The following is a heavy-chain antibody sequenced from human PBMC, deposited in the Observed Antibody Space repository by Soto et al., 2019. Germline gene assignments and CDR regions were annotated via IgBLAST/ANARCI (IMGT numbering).Heavy chain of an antibody. CDR3: TTYTGTYRDY. Sequence: PGGSLRLSCVASGLRFTSYGMSWVRQAPGGGLEWVSSITSGSGVTVYADSVKSRFTISRDNAKTSLHLQMNSLRAEDTAVYYCTTYTGTYRDYWGLGTLVTVSS. D-gene: IGHD1-26*01. CDR1: GLRFTSYG. J-gene: IGHJ4*02. V-gene: IGHV3-21*01. CDR2: ITSGSGVT.